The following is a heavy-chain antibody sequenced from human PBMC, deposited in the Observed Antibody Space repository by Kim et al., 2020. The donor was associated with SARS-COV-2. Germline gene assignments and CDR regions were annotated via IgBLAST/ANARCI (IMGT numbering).Heavy chain of an antibody. J-gene: IGHJ4*02. V-gene: IGHV5-51*01. CDR1: GYSFTSYW. D-gene: IGHD2-15*01. CDR3: ARLTFRPRYCSGGSCYFHDHYFDY. CDR2: IYPGDSDT. Sequence: GESLKISCKGSGYSFTSYWIGWVRQMPGKGLEWMGIIYPGDSDTRYSPSFQGQVTISADKSISTAYLQWSSLKASDTAMYYCARLTFRPRYCSGGSCYFHDHYFDYWGQGTLVTVSS.